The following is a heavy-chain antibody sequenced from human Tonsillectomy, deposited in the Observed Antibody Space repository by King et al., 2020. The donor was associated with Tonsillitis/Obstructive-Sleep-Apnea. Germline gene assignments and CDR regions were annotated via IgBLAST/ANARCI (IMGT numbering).Heavy chain of an antibody. J-gene: IGHJ6*03. V-gene: IGHV3-74*01. CDR1: GFTFSSYW. Sequence: VQLVESRGGLVQPGGSLRLSCAASGFTFSSYWMHWVRQAPGKGLVWVSRINSDGSSTSYADSVKGRFTISRDNAKNTLYLQMNSLRAEDTAVYYCARDTPNDFWSGLIYYYYYYMDVWGKGTTVTVSS. D-gene: IGHD3-3*01. CDR2: INSDGSST. CDR3: ARDTPNDFWSGLIYYYYYYMDV.